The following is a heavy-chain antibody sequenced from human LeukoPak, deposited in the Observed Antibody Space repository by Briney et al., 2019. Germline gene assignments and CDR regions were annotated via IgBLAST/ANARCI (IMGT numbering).Heavy chain of an antibody. D-gene: IGHD5-12*01. V-gene: IGHV3-33*01. Sequence: GRSLRLSCAASVFTFSSYGMHWVRQAPGKGLEWVAVIWYDGSNKYYADSVKGRFTISRDNSKNTLYLQMNSLRAEDTAVYYCARDHSAGYSGYGSYFDYWGQGTLVTVSS. CDR3: ARDHSAGYSGYGSYFDY. CDR2: IWYDGSNK. CDR1: VFTFSSYG. J-gene: IGHJ4*02.